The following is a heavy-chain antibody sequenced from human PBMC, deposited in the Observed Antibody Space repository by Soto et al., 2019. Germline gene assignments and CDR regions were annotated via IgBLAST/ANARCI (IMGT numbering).Heavy chain of an antibody. J-gene: IGHJ4*02. CDR3: ARHARTGDSTSSLST. V-gene: IGHV4-59*08. D-gene: IGHD6-6*01. CDR1: EGSINNYY. CDR2: ISYSRTT. Sequence: SETLSLTCTVSEGSINNYYWSWIRQPPGKGLEWIGYISYSRTTNYNPSLRSRVTMSVDSSKSQLSLDLSSVTAADTAVYYCARHARTGDSTSSLSTWGQGTPVTVSS.